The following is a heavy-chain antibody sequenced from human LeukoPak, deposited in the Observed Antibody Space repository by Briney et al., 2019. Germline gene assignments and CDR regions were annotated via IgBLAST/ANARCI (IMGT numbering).Heavy chain of an antibody. CDR1: GYTFTSYG. CDR3: ARLGYYYDSRSFAEYFQH. Sequence: ASVKVSCKASGYTFTSYGISWVRQAPGQGLEWMGWISAYNGNTNYAQKPQGRVTMTTDTSTSTAYMELRSLRSDDTAVYYCARLGYYYDSRSFAEYFQHWGQGTLVTVSS. CDR2: ISAYNGNT. J-gene: IGHJ1*01. V-gene: IGHV1-18*01. D-gene: IGHD3-22*01.